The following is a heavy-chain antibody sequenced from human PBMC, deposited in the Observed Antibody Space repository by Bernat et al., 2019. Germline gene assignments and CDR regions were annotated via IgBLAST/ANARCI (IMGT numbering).Heavy chain of an antibody. Sequence: QVQLVESGGGVVQPGRSLRLPCAASGFTFSSYGMHWVRQAPGKGLEWVAVIWYDGSNKYYADSVKGRFTISRDNSKNTLYLQMNSLRAEDTAVYYCARDGVGRQQLPTLLDYWGQGTLVTVSS. V-gene: IGHV3-33*01. CDR2: IWYDGSNK. CDR3: ARDGVGRQQLPTLLDY. J-gene: IGHJ4*02. CDR1: GFTFSSYG. D-gene: IGHD6-13*01.